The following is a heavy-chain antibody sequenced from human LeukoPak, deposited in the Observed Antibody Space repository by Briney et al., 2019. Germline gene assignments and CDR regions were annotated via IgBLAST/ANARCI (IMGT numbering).Heavy chain of an antibody. CDR3: ARVVVSSSSDYFDY. J-gene: IGHJ4*02. D-gene: IGHD6-6*01. CDR2: ISSDGNNK. Sequence: GRSLRLSCAASGFTFSSFAVHWVRQAPGKGLEWVAVISSDGNNKFYADSVKGRFTISRDNSKNTLYLQVDSLRAEDTAVYYCARVVVSSSSDYFDYRGQGTLVTVSS. CDR1: GFTFSSFA. V-gene: IGHV3-30*04.